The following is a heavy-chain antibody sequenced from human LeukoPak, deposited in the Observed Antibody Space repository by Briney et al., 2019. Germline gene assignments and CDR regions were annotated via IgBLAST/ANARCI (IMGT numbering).Heavy chain of an antibody. D-gene: IGHD5-24*01. CDR1: GFTFSSYS. Sequence: GGSLRLTCAASGFTFSSYSMNWVRQAPGKGLEWVSSISSSSSYIYYADSVKGRFTISRDNAKNSLYLQMNSLRAEDTAVYYCARDLATIRNFDYWGQGTLVTVSS. CDR2: ISSSSSYI. J-gene: IGHJ4*02. V-gene: IGHV3-21*01. CDR3: ARDLATIRNFDY.